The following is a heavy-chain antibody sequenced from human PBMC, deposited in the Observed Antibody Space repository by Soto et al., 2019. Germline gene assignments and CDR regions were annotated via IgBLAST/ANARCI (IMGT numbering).Heavy chain of an antibody. CDR3: AKCYSSGWAPGY. CDR1: GFTFSSYA. CDR2: ISGSGGST. Sequence: ALRLSCAASGFTFSSYAMSWVRQAPGKGLEWVSAISGSGGSTYYADSVKGRFTISRDNSKNTLYLQMNSLRAEDTAVYYCAKCYSSGWAPGYWGHGTLVTVSS. V-gene: IGHV3-23*01. D-gene: IGHD6-19*01. J-gene: IGHJ4*01.